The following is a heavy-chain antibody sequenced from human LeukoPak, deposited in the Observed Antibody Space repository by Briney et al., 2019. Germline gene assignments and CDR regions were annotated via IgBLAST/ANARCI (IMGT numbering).Heavy chain of an antibody. D-gene: IGHD2-15*01. CDR1: GFTFSSYE. V-gene: IGHV3-48*03. CDR2: ISSSGSTI. CDR3: ARGQAASFGY. J-gene: IGHJ4*02. Sequence: GGSLRLSCAASGFTFSSYEKNWVRQAPGKGLEWVSYISSSGSTIYYADSVKGRFTISRDNAKNSLYLQMNSLRAEDTAVYYCARGQAASFGYWGQGTLVTVSS.